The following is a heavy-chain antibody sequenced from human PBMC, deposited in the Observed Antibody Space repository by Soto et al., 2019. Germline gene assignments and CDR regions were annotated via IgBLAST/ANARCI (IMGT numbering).Heavy chain of an antibody. CDR1: GGSISSYY. D-gene: IGHD2-15*01. Sequence: SETLSLTCTVSGGSISSYYWSWIRQPPGKGLEWIGYIYYSGSTNYNPSLKSRVTISVDTSKNQFSLKLSSVTAADTAVYYCARQRYCSGGSCYNKVLGYWGQGTLVTVSS. V-gene: IGHV4-59*08. CDR3: ARQRYCSGGSCYNKVLGY. CDR2: IYYSGST. J-gene: IGHJ4*02.